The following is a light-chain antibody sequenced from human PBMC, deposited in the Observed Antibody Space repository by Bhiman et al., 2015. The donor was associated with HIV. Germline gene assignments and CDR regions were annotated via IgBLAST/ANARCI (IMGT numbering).Light chain of an antibody. V-gene: IGLV6-57*01. Sequence: QSVSGSPGKTVTISCTRSSGSIASNFVQWYQQRPGSSPTTVIYEDRQRPFGVPDRFSGSIDSSSNSASLTISGLKTEDEADYYCQSQRVFGGGTKLTVL. CDR3: QSQRV. CDR1: SGSIASNF. CDR2: EDR. J-gene: IGLJ3*02.